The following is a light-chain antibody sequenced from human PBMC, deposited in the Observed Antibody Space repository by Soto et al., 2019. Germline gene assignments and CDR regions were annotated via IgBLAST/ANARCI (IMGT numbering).Light chain of an antibody. CDR2: GAS. CDR1: QSVSSNY. J-gene: IGKJ1*01. V-gene: IGKV3-20*01. Sequence: EIVLTQSPGTLSLSTEERATLSCRASQSVSSNYLAWYQQKPGQAPRLLIYGASSRATGIPDRFSGSGSGTDFTLTISSLQTDDFSTYYCQQYHSYWTFGQGTKVDIK. CDR3: QQYHSYWT.